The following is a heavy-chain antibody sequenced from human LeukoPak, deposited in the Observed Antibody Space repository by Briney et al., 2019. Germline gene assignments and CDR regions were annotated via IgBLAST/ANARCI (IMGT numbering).Heavy chain of an antibody. CDR2: ISGSGGST. D-gene: IGHD3-16*01. J-gene: IGHJ4*02. Sequence: GGPLRLSCAAAGFTFSCYAMSWVRQAPGKGQGWVSAISGSGGSTYYADSVKGRFTISRDNSKNTLYLQMNSLRAEDTAVYYCAAGGAHFDYWGQGTLVTVSS. V-gene: IGHV3-23*01. CDR1: GFTFSCYA. CDR3: AAGGAHFDY.